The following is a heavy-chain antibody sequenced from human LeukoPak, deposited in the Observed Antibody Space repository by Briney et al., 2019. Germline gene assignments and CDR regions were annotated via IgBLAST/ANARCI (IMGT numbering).Heavy chain of an antibody. CDR3: ANGDAGRPSEGLDY. CDR1: GFTFSSHA. CDR2: VSGGGGTT. J-gene: IGHJ4*02. D-gene: IGHD6-6*01. V-gene: IGHV3-23*01. Sequence: GGSLRLSCAASGFTFSSHAVGWVRQPPGKGLEWVSSVSGGGGTTYYADSVKGRFTISRDNSKSTLYLQMNSLRAEDTAVYYCANGDAGRPSEGLDYWGRGTLVTVSS.